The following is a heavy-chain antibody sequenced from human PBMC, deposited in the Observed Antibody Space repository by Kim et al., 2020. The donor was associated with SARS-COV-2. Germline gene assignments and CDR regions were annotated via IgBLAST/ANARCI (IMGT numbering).Heavy chain of an antibody. CDR3: ARERAGWFDP. V-gene: IGHV4-31*02. CDR2: GGP. Sequence: GGPYSNPPLKSRVTISVDTSKNQFSLRLGSVTAADTAVYYCARERAGWFDPWGQGTLVTVSS. J-gene: IGHJ5*02. D-gene: IGHD3-10*01.